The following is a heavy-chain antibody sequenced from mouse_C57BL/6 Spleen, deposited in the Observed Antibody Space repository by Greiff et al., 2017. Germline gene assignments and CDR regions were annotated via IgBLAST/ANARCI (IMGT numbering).Heavy chain of an antibody. J-gene: IGHJ1*03. Sequence: VQLQQPGAELVKPGASVKLSCKASGYTFTSYWMHWVKQRPGRGLEWIGRIDPSSGGTKYNEKFKSKATLTVDKPSSTAYMQLSSLTSEYSAVYYCARWVDYDGNCDVWGTGTTVTVSS. D-gene: IGHD2-4*01. CDR1: GYTFTSYW. CDR3: ARWVDYDGNCDV. CDR2: IDPSSGGT. V-gene: IGHV1-72*01.